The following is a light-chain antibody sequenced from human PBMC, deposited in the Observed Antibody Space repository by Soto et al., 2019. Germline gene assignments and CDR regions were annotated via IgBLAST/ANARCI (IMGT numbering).Light chain of an antibody. CDR3: CSYAGSSTLV. CDR2: DDS. J-gene: IGLJ3*02. Sequence: HSALTQPASVSGSPGQSITISCTGTSSDVGSYDLVSWYQHHPGRAPKLMIYDDSKRPSGVSNRFSGSKSGNTASLTISGLQAEDEADYYCCSYAGSSTLVLGGGTKLTVL. V-gene: IGLV2-23*01. CDR1: SSDVGSYDL.